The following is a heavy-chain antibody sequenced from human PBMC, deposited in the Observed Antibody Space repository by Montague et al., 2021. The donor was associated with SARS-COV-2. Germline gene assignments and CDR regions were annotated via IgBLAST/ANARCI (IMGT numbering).Heavy chain of an antibody. CDR2: IYYSGNT. J-gene: IGHJ6*02. V-gene: IGHV4-39*01. Sequence: SETLSLTCTVSGGSITSSAYYWSWIRQSPGKGLEWIGTIYYSGNTYSNPSLKSRVTMSIDTSKSQVSLKINPVTAADTAVYFCASLGSPAYCGGDCYLRDNGMDVWGQGTRVTVSS. D-gene: IGHD2-21*02. CDR3: ASLGSPAYCGGDCYLRDNGMDV. CDR1: GGSITSSAYY.